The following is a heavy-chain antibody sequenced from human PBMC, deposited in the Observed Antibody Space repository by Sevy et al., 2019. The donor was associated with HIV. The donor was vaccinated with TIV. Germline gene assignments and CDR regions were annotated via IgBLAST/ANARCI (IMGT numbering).Heavy chain of an antibody. J-gene: IGHJ4*01. V-gene: IGHV3-7*03. CDR2: ISRDGSER. CDR1: GFTFSNSW. CDR3: TRAGY. Sequence: GGSLRLSCAASGFTFSNSWMSWVRQAPGEGLEWVANISRDGSERHYMDSVKGRFTVSRDNANNSLYLQMNSLRVEDTALYYCTRAGYWGQGILVTVSP.